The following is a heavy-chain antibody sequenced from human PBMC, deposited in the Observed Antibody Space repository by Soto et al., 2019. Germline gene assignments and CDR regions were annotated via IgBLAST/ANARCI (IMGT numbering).Heavy chain of an antibody. V-gene: IGHV4-59*01. CDR2: IYYSGST. Sequence: SETLSLTCTVSGGSISSYYWSWIRQPPGKGLEWIGYIYYSGSTNYNPSLKSRVTISVDTSKNQFSLKLSSVTAADTAVYYCAREGRRGNWNPYYYYGMDVWGQGTTVTVSS. D-gene: IGHD1-1*01. CDR3: AREGRRGNWNPYYYYGMDV. CDR1: GGSISSYY. J-gene: IGHJ6*02.